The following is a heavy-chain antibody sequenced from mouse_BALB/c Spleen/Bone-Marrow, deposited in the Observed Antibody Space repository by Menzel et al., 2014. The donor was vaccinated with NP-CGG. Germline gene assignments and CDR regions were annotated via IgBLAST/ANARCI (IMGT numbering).Heavy chain of an antibody. V-gene: IGHV1S81*02. Sequence: VQLQQSGAELVKPGASVKLSCKASGYTFSSYYMYWVKQRPGQGLEWIGEINPSNGGTKFNEKFKSKATLTVDKSSSTAYMQLSSLTSEDSAVYYCTRCNYGYWYFDVWGAGTTVTVSS. D-gene: IGHD1-1*01. CDR1: GYTFSSYY. CDR3: TRCNYGYWYFDV. J-gene: IGHJ1*01. CDR2: INPSNGGT.